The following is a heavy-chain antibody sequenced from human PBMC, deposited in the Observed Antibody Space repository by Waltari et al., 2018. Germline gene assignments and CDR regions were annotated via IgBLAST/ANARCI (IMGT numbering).Heavy chain of an antibody. CDR2: INHSGST. D-gene: IGHD3-3*01. Sequence: QVQLQQWGAGLLKPSETLSLTCAVYGGSFSGYYWSWIRQPPGRGLEWSGEINHSGSTNYNPSLKSRVTISVDTSKNQFSLKLSAVTAADTAVYYCARGPTYYEFWSGRHAFDIWGQGTMVTVSS. CDR1: GGSFSGYY. V-gene: IGHV4-34*01. CDR3: ARGPTYYEFWSGRHAFDI. J-gene: IGHJ3*02.